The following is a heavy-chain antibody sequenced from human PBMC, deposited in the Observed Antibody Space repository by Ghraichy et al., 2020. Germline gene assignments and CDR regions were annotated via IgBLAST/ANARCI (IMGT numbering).Heavy chain of an antibody. J-gene: IGHJ4*02. V-gene: IGHV3-7*01. CDR3: TGETYYYDY. CDR2: IKKDGSEK. CDR1: GFTFSNFG. D-gene: IGHD2-21*01. Sequence: GGSLRLSCSVSGFTFSNFGMSWVRQAPGKGLEWVANIKKDGSEKNYVDSVKGRFTISRDNAKNSLYLQMNSLRAEDTAVYYCTGETYYYDYWGQGTLVTVSS.